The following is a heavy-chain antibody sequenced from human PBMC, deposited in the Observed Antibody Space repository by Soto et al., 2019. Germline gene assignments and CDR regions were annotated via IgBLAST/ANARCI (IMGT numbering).Heavy chain of an antibody. V-gene: IGHV3-23*01. J-gene: IGHJ4*02. D-gene: IGHD6-13*01. CDR3: AKLYSSSWYYFDY. CDR1: GFTFSSYA. Sequence: EVQLLESGGGLVQPGGSLRLSCAASGFTFSSYAMSWVRQAPWKGLEWVSAISGSGGSTYYADSVKGRFTISRDNSKNTLYLQMNSLRAEDTAVYYCAKLYSSSWYYFDYWGQGTLVTVSS. CDR2: ISGSGGST.